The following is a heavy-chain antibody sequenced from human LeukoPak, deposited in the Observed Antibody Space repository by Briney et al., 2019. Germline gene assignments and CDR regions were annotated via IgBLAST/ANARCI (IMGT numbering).Heavy chain of an antibody. V-gene: IGHV4-39*01. CDR1: GGSISSSTYH. Sequence: SETLSLTCTVSGGSISSSTYHWGWIRQSPGKGLEYIGGIYYSGSTFYNPSLKSRLTLSVDTSKNQMSLKLSSVTAADTAVYYCARNPSGMTALGVDIAPAGTWLAYWGQGTQVTVSS. CDR2: IYYSGST. J-gene: IGHJ4*02. CDR3: ARNPSGMTALGVDIAPAGTWLAY. D-gene: IGHD3-16*02.